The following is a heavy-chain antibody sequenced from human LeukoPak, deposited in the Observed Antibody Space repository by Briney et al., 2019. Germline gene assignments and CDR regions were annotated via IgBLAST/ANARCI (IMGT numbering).Heavy chain of an antibody. CDR1: GFTFSDYW. V-gene: IGHV5-51*01. CDR2: IYPGDSET. CDR3: ARRRGSCTGASCYDDY. J-gene: IGHJ4*02. D-gene: IGHD2-2*01. Sequence: PGGSLRLSCAASGFTFSDYWMTWVRQAPGKGLEWMGIIYPGDSETRYSPSFRGQVTISADKSISTAYLQWSSLKASDTAMYYCARRRGSCTGASCYDDYWGQGTLVTVSS.